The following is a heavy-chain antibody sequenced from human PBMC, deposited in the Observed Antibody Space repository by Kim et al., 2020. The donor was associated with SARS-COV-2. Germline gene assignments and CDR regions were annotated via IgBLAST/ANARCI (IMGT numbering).Heavy chain of an antibody. D-gene: IGHD3-10*01. Sequence: GGSLRLSCAASGFTFSSYGMHWVRQAPGKGLEWVAVISYDGSNKYYTESVKGRFTISRDNSKNTLYLQMNSLRAEDTAVYFCARDRCPPAPWSGGLGELLGGVSRRSGDYWGQGTLVTVSS. V-gene: IGHV3-33*05. J-gene: IGHJ4*02. CDR3: ARDRCPPAPWSGGLGELLGGVSRRSGDY. CDR1: GFTFSSYG. CDR2: ISYDGSNK.